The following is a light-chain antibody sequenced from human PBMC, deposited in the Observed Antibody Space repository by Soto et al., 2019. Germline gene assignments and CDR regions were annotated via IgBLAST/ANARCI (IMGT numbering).Light chain of an antibody. J-gene: IGLJ2*01. Sequence: QSVLTQPASVSGSPGQSITISCTGTSSDVGGYNYVSWYQQHPGKAPKLMIYEVSNRPSGVSNRFSGSKSGNTASLTISGLQAEDEADYYCSSYTSSHVVFGGWTKLTVL. CDR1: SSDVGGYNY. CDR3: SSYTSSHVV. CDR2: EVS. V-gene: IGLV2-14*01.